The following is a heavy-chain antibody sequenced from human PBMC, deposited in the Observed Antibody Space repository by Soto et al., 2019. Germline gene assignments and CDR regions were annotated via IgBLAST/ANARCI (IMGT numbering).Heavy chain of an antibody. V-gene: IGHV3-30*18. D-gene: IGHD3-16*01. CDR3: AQGREGGIWVDACDS. Sequence: QVQLVESGGGVVQPGRSLRLSCEVSGFTFSSYGMHWVRQVPGKGLEWVAVISHHGSNKYFADSVKGRFTVSRDNPNNRLYLQMNSLRAEDTAVYYCAQGREGGIWVDACDSWGQGTMVTVSS. CDR1: GFTFSSYG. CDR2: ISHHGSNK. J-gene: IGHJ3*02.